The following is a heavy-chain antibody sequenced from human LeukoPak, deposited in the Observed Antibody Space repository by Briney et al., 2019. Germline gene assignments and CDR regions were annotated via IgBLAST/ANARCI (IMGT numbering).Heavy chain of an antibody. V-gene: IGHV4-30-2*01. CDR1: GGSISSGGYY. CDR2: IYHSGST. D-gene: IGHD3-3*01. CDR3: ARVAYYDFWSGYRWAFDN. Sequence: PSETLSLTYTVSGGSISSGGYYWSWIRQPPGKGLEWIGYIYHSGSTYYNPSLKSRVTISVDRSKNQFSLKLSSVTAADTAVYYCARVAYYDFWSGYRWAFDNWGQGTMVTVSS. J-gene: IGHJ3*02.